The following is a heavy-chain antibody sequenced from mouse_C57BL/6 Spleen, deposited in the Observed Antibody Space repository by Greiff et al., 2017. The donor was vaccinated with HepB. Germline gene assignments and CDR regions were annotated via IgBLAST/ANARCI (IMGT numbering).Heavy chain of an antibody. CDR3: ARHRVITTVVATGDFDY. CDR1: GFTFSSYG. CDR2: ISSGGSYT. J-gene: IGHJ2*01. Sequence: EVKLMESGGDLVKPGGSLKLSCAASGFTFSSYGMSWVRQTPDKRLEWVATISSGGSYTYYPDSVKGRFTISRDNAKNTLYLQMSSLKSEDTAMYYCARHRVITTVVATGDFDYWGQGTTLTVSS. V-gene: IGHV5-6*01. D-gene: IGHD1-1*01.